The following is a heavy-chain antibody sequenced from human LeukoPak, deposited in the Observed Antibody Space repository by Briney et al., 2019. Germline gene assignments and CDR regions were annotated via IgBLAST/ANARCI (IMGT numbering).Heavy chain of an antibody. CDR3: ARAYTAVVEPHLDY. V-gene: IGHV1-2*06. J-gene: IGHJ4*02. CDR2: INSNSGGT. Sequence: ASVKVSCKASGYTFTGYYMHWVRQAPGQGLEWMGRINSNSGGTNSAQKFQGRVTMTRDTSISTAYMELSGLRSDDTAVYYCARAYTAVVEPHLDYWGQGTLVAVSS. D-gene: IGHD5-18*01. CDR1: GYTFTGYY.